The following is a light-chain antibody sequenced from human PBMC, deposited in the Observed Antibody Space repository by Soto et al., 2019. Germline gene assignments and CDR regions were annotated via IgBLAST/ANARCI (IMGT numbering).Light chain of an antibody. Sequence: QSALTQPASVSGSPGQSITISCTGTSSDVGGYNYVSWFQQHPGKAPKLMIYDVSNRPSGVSNRFSGSKSGNTASLTISGLQAEDEADYYCNSYTSSTFYVFGTGTKSPS. J-gene: IGLJ1*01. V-gene: IGLV2-14*01. CDR2: DVS. CDR3: NSYTSSTFYV. CDR1: SSDVGGYNY.